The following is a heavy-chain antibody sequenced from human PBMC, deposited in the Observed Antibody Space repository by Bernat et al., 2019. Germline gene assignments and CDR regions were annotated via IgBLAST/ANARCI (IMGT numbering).Heavy chain of an antibody. J-gene: IGHJ4*02. CDR3: AKKKSGVGTIWDYFDT. CDR2: LTFVDGRT. Sequence: EVQLVESVGALVQPGGSLRLSCAASGFTFSNSAMSWVRQAPGKALEWVSTLTFVDGRTLYAGSVRGRFTISGDSSKNTLYQQGENESAEDTARYYCAKKKSGVGTIWDYFDTWGRGALVTVSS. CDR1: GFTFSNSA. D-gene: IGHD1-26*01. V-gene: IGHV3-23*04.